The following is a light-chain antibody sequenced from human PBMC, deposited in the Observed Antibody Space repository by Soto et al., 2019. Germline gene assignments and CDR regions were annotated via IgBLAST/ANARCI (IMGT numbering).Light chain of an antibody. CDR2: DDS. CDR3: QVCNISSDHRYV. V-gene: IGLV3-21*02. CDR1: NIGSKS. Sequence: SYELTQPPSVSVAPGQTARITCGGNNIGSKSVHWYQQKPGQAPVLVVYDDSDRPSGIPERFSGSNFGNTATLTISRVEAGDAAEYYYQVCNISSDHRYVLRPGTMVTVL. J-gene: IGLJ1*01.